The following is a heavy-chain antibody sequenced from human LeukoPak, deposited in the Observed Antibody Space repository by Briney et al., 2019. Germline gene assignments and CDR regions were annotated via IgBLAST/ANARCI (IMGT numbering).Heavy chain of an antibody. CDR3: ARFNIVRDLATYNWVDP. V-gene: IGHV4-38-2*01. Sequence: SETLSLTCAVSGYSISTAYYWGWIRQTPGKGLDWIGSLSHGGTTYYKLSLNIRVTISLDTSNNQFSLRLSSVTAADTAVYYCARFNIVRDLATYNWVDPWGQGTLVTVSS. D-gene: IGHD3-10*01. CDR2: LSHGGTT. CDR1: GYSISTAYY. J-gene: IGHJ5*02.